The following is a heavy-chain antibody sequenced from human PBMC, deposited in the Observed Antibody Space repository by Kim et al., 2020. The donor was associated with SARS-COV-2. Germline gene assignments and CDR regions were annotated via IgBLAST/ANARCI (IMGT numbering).Heavy chain of an antibody. D-gene: IGHD1-26*01. Sequence: AKKFQGRVTMTRDTSTSTVYMELSSLRSEDTAVYYCARDLSGYYYYCMDVWGQGTTVTVSS. J-gene: IGHJ6*02. CDR3: ARDLSGYYYYCMDV. V-gene: IGHV1-46*01.